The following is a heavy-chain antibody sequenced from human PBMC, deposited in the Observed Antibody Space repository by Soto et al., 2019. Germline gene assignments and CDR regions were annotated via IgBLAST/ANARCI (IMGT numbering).Heavy chain of an antibody. D-gene: IGHD6-13*01. CDR1: GGSISSGGYY. J-gene: IGHJ4*02. Sequence: QVQLQESGPGLVKPSQTLSLTCTVSGGSISSGGYYWSWIRQHPGKGREWIGYICYSGSTYYNPSLKSRVTISVDPSTNQFSLKLSSVTAADTAVYYCAGDPGSSWRFDYWGQGTLVTVSS. V-gene: IGHV4-31*03. CDR2: ICYSGST. CDR3: AGDPGSSWRFDY.